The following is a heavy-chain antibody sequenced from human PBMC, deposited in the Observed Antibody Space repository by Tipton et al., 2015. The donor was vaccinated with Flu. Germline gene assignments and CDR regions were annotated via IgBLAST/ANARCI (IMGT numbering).Heavy chain of an antibody. J-gene: IGHJ4*02. CDR3: AKVSSSSSSYYFDY. CDR2: IHYSGST. V-gene: IGHV4-31*03. D-gene: IGHD6-6*01. CDR1: GASISSGGYY. Sequence: TLSLTCSVSGASISSGGYYWSWIRQHPGKGLEWIGYIHYSGSTYYNPSLRSRVTISVDTSKNQFSLNLSSLTAADTAVYYCAKVSSSSSSYYFDYWGQGILVTVSS.